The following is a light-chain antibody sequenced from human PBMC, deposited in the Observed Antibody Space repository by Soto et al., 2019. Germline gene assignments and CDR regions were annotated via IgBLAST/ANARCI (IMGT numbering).Light chain of an antibody. CDR3: QQDNDWPPVT. Sequence: EIVMTQSPATLSVSPGERATLSCRASQSVSGNLAWYQQKPGQAPRLLIYGASTRATGIPARFSRSGSGTEFTLTISSRQSEDFAVYYCQQDNDWPPVTFGGGTKVEIK. V-gene: IGKV3-15*01. CDR2: GAS. J-gene: IGKJ4*01. CDR1: QSVSGN.